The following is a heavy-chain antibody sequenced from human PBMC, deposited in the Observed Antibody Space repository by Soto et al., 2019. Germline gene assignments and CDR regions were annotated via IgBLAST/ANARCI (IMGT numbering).Heavy chain of an antibody. D-gene: IGHD3-22*01. V-gene: IGHV1-69*13. Sequence: SVKVSCKASGGTFSSYAISWVRQAPGQGLEWMGGIIPIFGTANYAQKFQGRVTITADESTSTAYMELSSLRSEDTAVYYCASRGIVVVITDPYYGMDVWGQGTTVPSP. CDR1: GGTFSSYA. CDR2: IIPIFGTA. J-gene: IGHJ6*02. CDR3: ASRGIVVVITDPYYGMDV.